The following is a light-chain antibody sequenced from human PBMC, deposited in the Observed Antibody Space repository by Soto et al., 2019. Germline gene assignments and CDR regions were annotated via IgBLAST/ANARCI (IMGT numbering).Light chain of an antibody. Sequence: EIVLTQSPGTLSLSPGERATLSCRASQSVSSSYLAWYQQKPGQAPRLLIYAASSRATGIPDRFSGSGSEXXXXLTISRLEPEDXAVYYCQRYGSSPLTFGGGTKVEIK. CDR3: QRYGSSPLT. J-gene: IGKJ4*01. CDR1: QSVSSSY. V-gene: IGKV3-20*01. CDR2: AAS.